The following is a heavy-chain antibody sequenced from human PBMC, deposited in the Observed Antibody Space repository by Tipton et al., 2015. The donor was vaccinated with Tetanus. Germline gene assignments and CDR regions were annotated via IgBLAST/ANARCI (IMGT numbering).Heavy chain of an antibody. CDR2: IYYSGST. D-gene: IGHD5-12*01. J-gene: IGHJ4*02. Sequence: TLSLTCTVSGGSISSGGYYWSWIRQHPGKGLEWIGDIYYSGSTYYNPSLKSRVTISVDTSKTHFSLKLTSVTAADTAVYYCARNHPPRGYPYGGFHSWGQGTLVTVSS. CDR3: ARNHPPRGYPYGGFHS. V-gene: IGHV4-31*03. CDR1: GGSISSGGYY.